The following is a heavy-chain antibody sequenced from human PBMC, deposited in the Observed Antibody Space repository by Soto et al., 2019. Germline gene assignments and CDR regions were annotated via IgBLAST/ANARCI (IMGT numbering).Heavy chain of an antibody. CDR3: ARGNHRWLQLWYFDL. J-gene: IGHJ2*01. CDR1: GGTFSNYP. CDR2: IIPIFGTV. Sequence: QVQLVQSGAEVKKPGSSVKVSFKASGGTFSNYPISWVRQAPGQGLEWMGGIIPIFGTVNYSQKFQGRVTITADESKSTAYMELNSLRSEDTAVYYCARGNHRWLQLWYFDLWGRGTLVTVSS. D-gene: IGHD5-12*01. V-gene: IGHV1-69*12.